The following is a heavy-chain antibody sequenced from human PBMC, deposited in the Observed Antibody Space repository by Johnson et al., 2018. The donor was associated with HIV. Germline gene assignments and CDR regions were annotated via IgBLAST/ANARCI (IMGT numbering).Heavy chain of an antibody. CDR1: GFTFSTYW. V-gene: IGHV3-74*02. CDR3: ASWGVGSSWNHDAFDI. Sequence: VQLVESGGGLIQPGGSLRLSCAASGFTFSTYWMHWVRQAPGKGLVWVSRINSDGSSTVYADSVKGRFTVSRDNAKNTLYLQMNSLRAEDTAVYYCASWGVGSSWNHDAFDIWGQGTMVTVSS. CDR2: INSDGSST. J-gene: IGHJ3*02. D-gene: IGHD6-13*01.